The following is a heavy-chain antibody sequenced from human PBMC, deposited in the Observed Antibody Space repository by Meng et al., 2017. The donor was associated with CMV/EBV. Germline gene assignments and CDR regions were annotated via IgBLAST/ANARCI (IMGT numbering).Heavy chain of an antibody. J-gene: IGHJ4*02. Sequence: GESLKISCAASGFTVSGHHMSWVRQAPGKGLEWVGFIRSKAYGGTTEYAASVKGRFTISRDDSKSIAYLQMNSLKTEDTAVYYCTRDSPHDSSGPTYDYWGQGTLVTVSS. CDR2: IRSKAYGGTT. CDR1: GFTVSGHH. V-gene: IGHV3-49*04. CDR3: TRDSPHDSSGPTYDY. D-gene: IGHD3-22*01.